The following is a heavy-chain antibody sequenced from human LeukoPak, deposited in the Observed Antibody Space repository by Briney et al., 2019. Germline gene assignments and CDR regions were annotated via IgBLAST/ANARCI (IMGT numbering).Heavy chain of an antibody. CDR2: IYYSGST. D-gene: IGHD1-26*01. CDR1: GGSFSGYY. V-gene: IGHV4-59*01. J-gene: IGHJ3*02. Sequence: SETLSLTCAVYGGSFSGYYWSWIRQPPGKGLEWIGYIYYSGSTNYNPSLKSRVTISVDTSKNQFSPKLSSVTAADTAVYYCARDAVIGIVGAADAFDIWGQGTMVTVSS. CDR3: ARDAVIGIVGAADAFDI.